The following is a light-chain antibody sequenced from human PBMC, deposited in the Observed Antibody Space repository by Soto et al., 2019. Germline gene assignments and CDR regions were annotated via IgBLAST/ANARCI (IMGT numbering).Light chain of an antibody. J-gene: IGLJ1*01. CDR3: SSYTSSNIPRV. CDR2: DVS. CDR1: SSDVGNYNY. V-gene: IGLV2-14*03. Sequence: QSALTQPASVSGSLGQSITISCTGTSSDVGNYNYVSWYQQHPGKAPKLVIYDVSSRPSGVSNRFSGSKSGNTASLTISGLQAEDEADYYCSSYTSSNIPRVFGTGTKVTVL.